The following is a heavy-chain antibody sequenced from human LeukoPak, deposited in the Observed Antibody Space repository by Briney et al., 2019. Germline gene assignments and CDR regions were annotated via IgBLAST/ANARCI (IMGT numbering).Heavy chain of an antibody. Sequence: ASVTLSCNASAGTFSSYTISWVRQAPGQGLEWMGRIIPILGIANYAQKFQGRVTITADKSTSTAYMELSSLRSEDTAVYYCARLHHADFHCSSTSCYSDAFDIWGQGTMVTVSS. CDR1: AGTFSSYT. CDR3: ARLHHADFHCSSTSCYSDAFDI. V-gene: IGHV1-69*02. CDR2: IIPILGIA. J-gene: IGHJ3*02. D-gene: IGHD2-2*01.